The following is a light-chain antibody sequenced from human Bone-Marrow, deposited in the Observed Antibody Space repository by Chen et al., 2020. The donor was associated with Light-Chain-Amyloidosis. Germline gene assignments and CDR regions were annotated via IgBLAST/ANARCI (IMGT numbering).Light chain of an antibody. Sequence: EIVLTQSPGTLSLSPGEGANLSCRASQTINCNYLTWYQQKFGQAPRLLIYGSSSRATGIPDRFTGSGSGTDFTLTLNRLEPEDFAMYYCQQYGTSPLTFGGGTKVEIK. CDR1: QTINCNY. V-gene: IGKV3-20*01. CDR3: QQYGTSPLT. J-gene: IGKJ4*01. CDR2: GSS.